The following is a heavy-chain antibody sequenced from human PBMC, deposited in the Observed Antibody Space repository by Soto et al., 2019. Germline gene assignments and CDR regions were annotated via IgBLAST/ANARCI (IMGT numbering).Heavy chain of an antibody. Sequence: PGGSLRLSCSASGFTFCSYGMHWVRQAPGKGLEYVSAITPNGDDTYHADSVRGRFTTSRDNSKNTLYLQLNSLRVEDTAVYFCVKDISALRILEYWGQGTLVTVS. CDR2: ITPNGDDT. CDR3: VKDISALRILEY. CDR1: GFTFCSYG. V-gene: IGHV3-64D*08. J-gene: IGHJ4*02.